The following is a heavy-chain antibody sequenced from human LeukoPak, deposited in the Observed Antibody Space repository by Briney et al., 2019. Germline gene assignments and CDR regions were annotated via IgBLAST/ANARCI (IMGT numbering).Heavy chain of an antibody. J-gene: IGHJ6*04. CDR1: GFTFRTYW. V-gene: IGHV3-7*01. D-gene: IGHD3-22*01. Sequence: GGSLRLSCAASGFTFRTYWMSWVRQAPGKGLEWVANIKQDGSEKYYVDSVRGRFTISRDNAKKSMYLQMNSLRAEDTAVYYCAELGITMIEGVWGKGTTVTISS. CDR2: IKQDGSEK. CDR3: AELGITMIEGV.